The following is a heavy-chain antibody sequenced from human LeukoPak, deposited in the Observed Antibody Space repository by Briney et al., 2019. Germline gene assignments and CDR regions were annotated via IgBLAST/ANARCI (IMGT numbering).Heavy chain of an antibody. D-gene: IGHD3-9*01. V-gene: IGHV3-30*18. Sequence: GGSLRLSCAASGFTFSSYGMHWVRQAPGKGLEWVAVISYDGSNKYYADSVKGRFTISRDNSKNTLYLQMNSLRAEDTAVYYCAKESDYDILTGYLDYWGQGTLVTVSP. CDR2: ISYDGSNK. CDR3: AKESDYDILTGYLDY. CDR1: GFTFSSYG. J-gene: IGHJ4*02.